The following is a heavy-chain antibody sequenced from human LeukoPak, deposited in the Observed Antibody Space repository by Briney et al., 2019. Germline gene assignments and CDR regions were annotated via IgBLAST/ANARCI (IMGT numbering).Heavy chain of an antibody. Sequence: GASVKVSCKASGGTFSSYAISWVRQAPGQGLEWMGGIIPIFGTANYAQKFQGRVTITADESTSTAYMELSSLRSEDTAVYYCASPGRTDYGDYGVRRDEMPFYYYYYGMDVWGQGTTVTVSS. V-gene: IGHV1-69*13. J-gene: IGHJ6*02. D-gene: IGHD4-17*01. CDR1: GGTFSSYA. CDR2: IIPIFGTA. CDR3: ASPGRTDYGDYGVRRDEMPFYYYYYGMDV.